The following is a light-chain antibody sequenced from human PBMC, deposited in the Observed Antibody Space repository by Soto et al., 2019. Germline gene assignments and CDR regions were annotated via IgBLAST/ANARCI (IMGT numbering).Light chain of an antibody. CDR2: DAS. Sequence: DIQMTQSPSSLSASVGDRVTITCQASQDISNYLNWYQQKPGKAPKLLIYDASNLETGVPSRFSGSGSGTDFTFTISSLQPEDIATYYCKKYDNLPPLTFGGGTKVEIK. CDR1: QDISNY. V-gene: IGKV1-33*01. J-gene: IGKJ4*01. CDR3: KKYDNLPPLT.